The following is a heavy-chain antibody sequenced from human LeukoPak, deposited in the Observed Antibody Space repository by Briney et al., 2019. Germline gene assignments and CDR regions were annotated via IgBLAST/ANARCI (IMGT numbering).Heavy chain of an antibody. J-gene: IGHJ2*01. CDR3: ARDKVNWYFDL. V-gene: IGHV4-59*01. Sequence: KPSETLSLTCTVSGGSISSYYWSWIRQPPGKGLEGIGYIYYSGSTNYNPSLKSRVTISVDTSKNQFSLNLSSVTASDPAVYYCARDKVNWYFDLWGRGTLVTVSS. CDR2: IYYSGST. CDR1: GGSISSYY.